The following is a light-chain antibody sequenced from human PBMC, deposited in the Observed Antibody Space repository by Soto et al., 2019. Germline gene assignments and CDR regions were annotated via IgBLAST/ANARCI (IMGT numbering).Light chain of an antibody. CDR2: DDG. V-gene: IGLV3-21*02. J-gene: IGLJ3*02. Sequence: SYELTQPPSVSVAPGQTAFMTCGRHNLGSYAVHWYQQKPGQAPFLVVHDDGDRPSGIPERFSGSSSGNTATLTITGVEAGDEADYYCQMWDGSSDHWVFGGGTQLTVL. CDR3: QMWDGSSDHWV. CDR1: NLGSYA.